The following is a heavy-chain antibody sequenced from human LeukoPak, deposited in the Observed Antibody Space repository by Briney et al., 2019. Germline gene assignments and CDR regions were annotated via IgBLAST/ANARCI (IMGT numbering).Heavy chain of an antibody. V-gene: IGHV3-66*01. CDR3: ARVAVDVLTDY. CDR2: IYSGGST. J-gene: IGHJ4*02. CDR1: EFSVGSNY. D-gene: IGHD3-10*01. Sequence: GGSLRLSCAASEFSVGSNYMTWVRQAPGKGLEWVSLIYSGGSTYYADSVKGRFTISRDNAKNSLYPQMNSLRAEDTAVYYCARVAVDVLTDYWGQGTLVTVSS.